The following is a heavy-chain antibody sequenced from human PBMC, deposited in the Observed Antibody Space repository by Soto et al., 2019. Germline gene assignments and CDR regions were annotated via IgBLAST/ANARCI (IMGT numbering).Heavy chain of an antibody. Sequence: ASVKVSCKASGYTFTEYDINWVRQAPGQVLEWMGWINAGNGNTKYSQRFQGRVTITRDTSASTAYMELSSLRSEDTAVYYCAREDYYDSSGASGGMDVWGQGTTVTVSS. V-gene: IGHV1-3*01. CDR2: INAGNGNT. J-gene: IGHJ6*02. D-gene: IGHD3-22*01. CDR3: AREDYYDSSGASGGMDV. CDR1: GYTFTEYD.